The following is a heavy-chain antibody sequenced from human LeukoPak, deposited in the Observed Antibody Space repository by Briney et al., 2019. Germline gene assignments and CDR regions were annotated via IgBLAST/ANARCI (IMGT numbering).Heavy chain of an antibody. Sequence: GGSLRLSCAASGFTFSSYAMSWVRQAPGKGLEWVSAISGSGGSTYYADSVKGRFTISRDNSKNTLYLQMNSLRAEDTAVYYCANSVVVTPGESSSGDYWGQGTLVTVSS. CDR1: GFTFSSYA. J-gene: IGHJ4*02. CDR2: ISGSGGST. D-gene: IGHD4-23*01. V-gene: IGHV3-23*01. CDR3: ANSVVVTPGESSSGDY.